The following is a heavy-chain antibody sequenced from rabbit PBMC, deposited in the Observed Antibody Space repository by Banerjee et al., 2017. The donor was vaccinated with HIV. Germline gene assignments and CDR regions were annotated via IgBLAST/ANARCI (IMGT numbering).Heavy chain of an antibody. CDR2: IVAGSSGSA. CDR3: ARGLGWVGGGYTRL. V-gene: IGHV1S45*01. D-gene: IGHD1-1*01. Sequence: QEQLVESGGGLVQPEGSLTLTCTASGFSFSSRYYMCWVRQAPGKGLEWIACIVAGSSGSAYYASWAKGRFTISKTSSTTVTLQMTSLTVADTATYFCARGLGWVGGGYTRLWGPGTLVTVS. CDR1: GFSFSSRYY. J-gene: IGHJ4*01.